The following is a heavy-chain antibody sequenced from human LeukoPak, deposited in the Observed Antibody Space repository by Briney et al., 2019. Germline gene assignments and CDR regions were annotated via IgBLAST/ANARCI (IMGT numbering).Heavy chain of an antibody. CDR2: IYYSGST. J-gene: IGHJ4*02. CDR1: GGSISSGGYY. CDR3: ARAIGYCTNGVCPGFDY. Sequence: SQTLSLTCTVSGGSISSGGYYWSWTRQHPGKGLEWIGYIYYSGSTYYNPSLKSRVTISVDTSKNQFSLKLSSVTAADTAVYYCARAIGYCTNGVCPGFDYWGQGTLVTVSS. D-gene: IGHD2-8*01. V-gene: IGHV4-31*03.